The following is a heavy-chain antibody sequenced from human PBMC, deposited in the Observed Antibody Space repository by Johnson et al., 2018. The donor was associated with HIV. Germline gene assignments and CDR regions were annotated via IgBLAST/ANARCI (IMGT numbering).Heavy chain of an antibody. D-gene: IGHD5-24*01. CDR3: ARDLGPDGAFDI. CDR1: GFTFSNYD. J-gene: IGHJ3*02. Sequence: QVQLVESGGGVVQPGRSLRLSCAASGFTFSNYDIHWVRQAPGKGLAWVAFISYDGTNKYYADSVKGRFTISRDNSKNTLYLQMNSLRAEDTAVYYCARDLGPDGAFDICGQGTMVTVSS. CDR2: ISYDGTNK. V-gene: IGHV3-30*03.